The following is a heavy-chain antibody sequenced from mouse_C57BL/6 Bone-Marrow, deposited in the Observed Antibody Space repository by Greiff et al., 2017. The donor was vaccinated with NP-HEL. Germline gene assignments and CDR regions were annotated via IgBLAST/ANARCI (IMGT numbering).Heavy chain of an antibody. CDR3: ARNGYGSSLAWFAY. Sequence: VKLMESGPGLVAPSQSLPITCPVSGFSLPSYAISWVRRPPGKGLEWLGVIWTGGGTNYNSALKSRLSISKDNSKSQVFLKMNSLQTDDTARYYCARNGYGSSLAWFAYWGQGTLVTVSA. V-gene: IGHV2-9-1*01. CDR1: GFSLPSYA. J-gene: IGHJ3*01. CDR2: IWTGGGT. D-gene: IGHD1-1*01.